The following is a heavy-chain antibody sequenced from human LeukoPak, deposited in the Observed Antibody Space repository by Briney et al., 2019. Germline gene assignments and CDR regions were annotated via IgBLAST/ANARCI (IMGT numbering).Heavy chain of an antibody. J-gene: IGHJ4*02. CDR2: IKSKTDGGTT. D-gene: IGHD5/OR15-5a*01. Sequence: GGSLRLSCAASGLTFSDAWMNWVRQAPGKGLEWVGRIKSKTDGGTTDYAAPMKGRFTISRDDSKNTLYLQMNTLKTEDTAVYYCTASMEVSTYFDYWGQGTLVTVSS. CDR1: GLTFSDAW. V-gene: IGHV3-15*01. CDR3: TASMEVSTYFDY.